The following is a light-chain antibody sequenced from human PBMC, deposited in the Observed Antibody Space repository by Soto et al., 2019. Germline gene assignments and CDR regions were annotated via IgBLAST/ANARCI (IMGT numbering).Light chain of an antibody. CDR3: QSYDSDNQV. CDR1: SGSIANNY. CDR2: EDD. V-gene: IGLV6-57*03. J-gene: IGLJ3*02. Sequence: NFMLTQPHSVSESPGKTVTISCTRSSGSIANNYVQWYQQRPGSAPTSVIYEDDQRPSGVPDRFSGSIDSSSNSASLPISGLKTEDEADYYCQSYDSDNQVFGGGTKLTVL.